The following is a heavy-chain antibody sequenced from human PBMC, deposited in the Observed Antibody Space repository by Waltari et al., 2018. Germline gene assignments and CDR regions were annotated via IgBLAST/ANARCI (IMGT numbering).Heavy chain of an antibody. CDR3: ARDLMYGEHPLFDR. Sequence: DVQLAESGGGLVQPGRSLRLSCPTSGFTFVDYSTHWGRQAPGQGLEWVGFIRSKAYGETTDYAASVRGRFTISRDDSKSIAYLQMNSLKTEDTAIYFCARDLMYGEHPLFDRWGQGTLVTVSS. J-gene: IGHJ5*02. CDR2: IRSKAYGETT. D-gene: IGHD4-17*01. V-gene: IGHV3-49*04. CDR1: GFTFVDYS.